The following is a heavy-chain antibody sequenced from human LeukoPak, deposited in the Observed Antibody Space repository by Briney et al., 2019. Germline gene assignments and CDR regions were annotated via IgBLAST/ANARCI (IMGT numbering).Heavy chain of an antibody. CDR1: GFTFSSYS. V-gene: IGHV3-21*01. D-gene: IGHD3-10*01. J-gene: IGHJ5*02. CDR3: ARDSSPYYYGSGSEFDP. Sequence: PGGSLRLSCAASGFTFSSYSMNWVRQAPGKGLEWVSSISSSSSYIYYADSVKGRFAISRDNAKNSLYLQMNSLRAEDTAVYYCARDSSPYYYGSGSEFDPWGQGTLVTVSS. CDR2: ISSSSSYI.